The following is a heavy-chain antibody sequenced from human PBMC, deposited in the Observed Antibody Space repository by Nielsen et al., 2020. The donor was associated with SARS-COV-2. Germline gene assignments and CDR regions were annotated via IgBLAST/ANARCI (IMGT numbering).Heavy chain of an antibody. CDR3: ARDRLWFGESEYYYYGMDV. V-gene: IGHV3-21*01. CDR1: GFTFSSYS. CDR2: ISSSSSYI. D-gene: IGHD3-10*01. J-gene: IGHJ6*02. Sequence: GESLKISCAASGFTFSSYSMNWVRQAPGKGLEWVSSISSSSSYIYYADSVKGRFTISRDNSKNTLYLQMNSLRAEDTAVYYCARDRLWFGESEYYYYGMDVWGQGTTVTVSS.